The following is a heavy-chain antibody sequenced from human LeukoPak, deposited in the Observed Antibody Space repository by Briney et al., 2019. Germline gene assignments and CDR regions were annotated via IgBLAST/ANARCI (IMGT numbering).Heavy chain of an antibody. J-gene: IGHJ4*02. V-gene: IGHV4-39*01. Sequence: SETLSLTCTLSGGSISSSSYYWGWGRQPPGKGLEWIGSIYYSGSPYYHPSLKRRATISVETSQNQFSLKLSSVPAADPAVYYCVSLQGGATVFDNPFDYWGQGTLVTVSS. CDR1: GGSISSSSYY. CDR3: VSLQGGATVFDNPFDY. CDR2: IYYSGSP. D-gene: IGHD1-26*01.